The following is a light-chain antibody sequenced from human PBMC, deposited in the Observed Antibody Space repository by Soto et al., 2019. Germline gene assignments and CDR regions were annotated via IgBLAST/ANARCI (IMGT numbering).Light chain of an antibody. J-gene: IGKJ1*01. Sequence: VMTHSPATLSVSPWERATLSCRASQSLRSSLAWYQQKPGQAPRLLIYGASTRATGIPARFSGSGSGTEFTLTISSLQSEDFAVYFCQQYNIWPQKFGQGTKVDIK. CDR1: QSLRSS. CDR2: GAS. CDR3: QQYNIWPQK. V-gene: IGKV3-15*01.